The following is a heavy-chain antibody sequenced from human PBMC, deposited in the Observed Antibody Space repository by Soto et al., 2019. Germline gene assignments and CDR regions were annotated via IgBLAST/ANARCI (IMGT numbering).Heavy chain of an antibody. V-gene: IGHV4-34*02. CDR1: GGSFIGHF. J-gene: IGHJ4*02. CDR2: VSHSGNT. D-gene: IGHD7-27*01. Sequence: QVHLEQRGAGLLKPSETLSLTCTVSGGSFIGHFWSWVRQPPGKGLEWIGEVSHSGNTKYYPSLRSRVTLSVDSSKNQISLALTSVTAADTAVYYCARAKFESTGWHQFDIWGQGTLVTVSS. CDR3: ARAKFESTGWHQFDI.